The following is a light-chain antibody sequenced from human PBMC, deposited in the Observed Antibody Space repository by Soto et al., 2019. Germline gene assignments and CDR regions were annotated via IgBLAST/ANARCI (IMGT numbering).Light chain of an antibody. CDR3: SSYEGSNTFV. Sequence: QSLLTHPPYASGSPGQSLTISCSGTSIDVGCYNYVSWYQHHPGKAPKLMIYEVSKRPSGVPDRFSGSKSGNTASLTVSGLQAEDEADYYCSSYEGSNTFVFGTGTKVTGL. V-gene: IGLV2-8*01. CDR1: SIDVGCYNY. J-gene: IGLJ1*01. CDR2: EVS.